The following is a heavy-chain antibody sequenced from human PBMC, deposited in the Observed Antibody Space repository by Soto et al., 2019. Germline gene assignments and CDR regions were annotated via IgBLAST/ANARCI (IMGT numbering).Heavy chain of an antibody. V-gene: IGHV1-8*01. Sequence: QVQLVQSGAEVKQRGASVKVSCKASGYTFTSYDISWVRQATGQGLAWMGWRNPNSGNTGYAQKFQGRVTMARNTSKSTADMELSSLRAEGKDVDYCARSLAPMYRDAFDFWGQGTMVTVSS. CDR1: GYTFTSYD. CDR3: ARSLAPMYRDAFDF. CDR2: RNPNSGNT. D-gene: IGHD2-2*01. J-gene: IGHJ3*01.